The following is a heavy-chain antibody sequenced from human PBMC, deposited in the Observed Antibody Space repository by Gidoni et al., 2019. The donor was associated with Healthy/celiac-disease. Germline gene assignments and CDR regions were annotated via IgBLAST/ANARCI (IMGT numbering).Heavy chain of an antibody. J-gene: IGHJ4*02. V-gene: IGHV1-2*06. Sequence: QVQLVQSGAEVKKPGASVQVSCKASGYTFTGYYMHWVRQAPGQGLEWMGRINPNSGGTNYAQKFQGRVTMTRDTSISTAYMELSRLRSDDTAVYYCARGPRIAAAVYYFDYWGQGTLVTVSS. CDR1: GYTFTGYY. CDR3: ARGPRIAAAVYYFDY. D-gene: IGHD6-13*01. CDR2: INPNSGGT.